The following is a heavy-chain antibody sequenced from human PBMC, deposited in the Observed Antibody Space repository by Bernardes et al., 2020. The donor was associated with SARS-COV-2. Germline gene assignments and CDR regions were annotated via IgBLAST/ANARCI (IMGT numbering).Heavy chain of an antibody. CDR2: VNHSGST. V-gene: IGHV4-34*01. Sequence: ETLSLTCAVYGGSFSDYYWSWIRQPPGKGLEWIGDVNHSGSTNYNPSLKSRVTISVDTSKNQFSLKLSSVTAADTAVYYCARGAMVRGVMGFRSYGMDVWGQGTTVTVSS. CDR1: GGSFSDYY. D-gene: IGHD3-10*01. CDR3: ARGAMVRGVMGFRSYGMDV. J-gene: IGHJ6*02.